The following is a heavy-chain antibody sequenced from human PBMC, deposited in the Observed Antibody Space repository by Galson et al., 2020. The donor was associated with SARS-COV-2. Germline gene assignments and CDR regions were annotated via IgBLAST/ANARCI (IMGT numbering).Heavy chain of an antibody. V-gene: IGHV3-23*01. CDR3: ARSCGGDWYGWFVVGAPTFYGMDV. D-gene: IGHD2-21*02. CDR1: GFTFSRFV. Sequence: TGGSLRLSCAASGFTFSRFVMSWVRQAPGKGLEWVSGISGSDGNTYYADSVKGRFTISRDISKNTMYLQMNSLRAEDTAVYYCARSCGGDWYGWFVVGAPTFYGMDVWGQGTTVTVAS. J-gene: IGHJ6*02. CDR2: ISGSDGNT.